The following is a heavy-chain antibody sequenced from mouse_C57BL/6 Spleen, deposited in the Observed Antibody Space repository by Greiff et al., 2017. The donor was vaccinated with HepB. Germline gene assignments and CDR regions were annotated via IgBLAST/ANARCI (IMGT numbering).Heavy chain of an antibody. CDR3: TRDYRYDGSRGWYFDV. CDR2: ISSGGDYI. Sequence: EVMLVESGEGLVKPGGSLKLSCAASGFTFSSYAMSWVRQTPEKRLEWVAYISSGGDYIYYADTVKGRFTISRDNARNTLYLQLSSLKSEDTAMYYCTRDYRYDGSRGWYFDVWGTGTTVTVSS. D-gene: IGHD1-1*01. V-gene: IGHV5-9-1*02. CDR1: GFTFSSYA. J-gene: IGHJ1*03.